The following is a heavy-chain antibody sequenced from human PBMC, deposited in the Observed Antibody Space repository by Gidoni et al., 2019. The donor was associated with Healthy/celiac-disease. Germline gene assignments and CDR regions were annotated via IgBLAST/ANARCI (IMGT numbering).Heavy chain of an antibody. V-gene: IGHV3-23*01. Sequence: EVQLLESGGGLVQPGGSLRPSCAASGFTFSSYAMSWVRQAPGKGLAWVSAISGSGGSTYYADSVKGRFTISRDNSKNTLYLQMNSLRAEDTAVYYCAKRAWYSSSWYYFDYWGQGTLVTVSS. D-gene: IGHD6-13*01. CDR2: ISGSGGST. CDR3: AKRAWYSSSWYYFDY. CDR1: GFTFSSYA. J-gene: IGHJ4*02.